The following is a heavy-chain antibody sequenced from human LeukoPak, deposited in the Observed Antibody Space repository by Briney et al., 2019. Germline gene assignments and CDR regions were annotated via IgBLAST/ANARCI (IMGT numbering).Heavy chain of an antibody. CDR1: GFTFSSHA. V-gene: IGHV3-23*01. D-gene: IGHD4-17*01. Sequence: GGSLRLSCAASGFTFSSHAKSWVRQAPGKGLEWVSAISGSGGSTYYADSVKGRFTISRDNSKNTLYLQMNSLRAEDTAVYYCAKPPLINDYGDPHYFDYWGQGTLVTVSS. CDR2: ISGSGGST. CDR3: AKPPLINDYGDPHYFDY. J-gene: IGHJ4*02.